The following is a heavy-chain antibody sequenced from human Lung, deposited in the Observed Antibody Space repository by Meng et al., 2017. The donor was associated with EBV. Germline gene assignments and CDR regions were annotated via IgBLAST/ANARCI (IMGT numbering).Heavy chain of an antibody. J-gene: IGHJ4*02. V-gene: IGHV1-18*01. D-gene: IGHD4-23*01. Sequence: QLQLMQSGAGVKKPGASVRVSCKASGYTFTHHGISWIRQAPGQGLEWMGWISCYNGDTNYAQKFQGRVTMTRDTSTSTVYMELSSLRSEDTAVYYCARGDGGNGSDYWGQGTLVTVSS. CDR2: ISCYNGDT. CDR1: GYTFTHHG. CDR3: ARGDGGNGSDY.